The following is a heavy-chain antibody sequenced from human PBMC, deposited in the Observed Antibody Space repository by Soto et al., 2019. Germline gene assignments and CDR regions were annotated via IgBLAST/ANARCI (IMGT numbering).Heavy chain of an antibody. CDR1: GGTFSSYT. CDR3: ARDGGPDVWGSYRSDY. D-gene: IGHD3-16*02. V-gene: IGHV1-69*08. J-gene: IGHJ4*02. CDR2: IIPILGIA. Sequence: QVQLVQSGAEVKKPGSSVKVSCKASGGTFSSYTISWVRQAPGQGLEWMGRIIPILGIANYAQKFQGRVTITADKSTSTAYMELSSLRSEDTAVYYCARDGGPDVWGSYRSDYWGQGTLVTVSS.